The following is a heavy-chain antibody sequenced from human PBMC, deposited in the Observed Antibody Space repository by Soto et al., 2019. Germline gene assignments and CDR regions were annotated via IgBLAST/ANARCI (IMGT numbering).Heavy chain of an antibody. J-gene: IGHJ6*02. D-gene: IGHD6-19*01. V-gene: IGHV4-59*01. CDR3: ARDNGVAVAGSGYYYGMDV. Sequence: ASETLSLTCTVSGGSISSYYWSWIRQPPGKGLEWIGYIYYSGSTNYNPSLKSRVTISVDTSKNQFSLKLSSVTAADTAVYYCARDNGVAVAGSGYYYGMDVWGQGTTVTVSS. CDR2: IYYSGST. CDR1: GGSISSYY.